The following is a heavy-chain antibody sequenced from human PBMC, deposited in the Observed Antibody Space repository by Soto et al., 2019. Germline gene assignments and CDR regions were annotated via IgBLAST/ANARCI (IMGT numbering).Heavy chain of an antibody. CDR1: GFTFSDYY. J-gene: IGHJ6*02. CDR2: ISTSRNTV. V-gene: IGHV3-11*01. Sequence: GGSLRLSCAASGFTFSDYYMSWVRQAPGKGLEWLSYISTSRNTVYYADSVKGRFTVSRDNAQNLVYLEMNSLRAEDTAVYYCARSGYYDFWSGWAYYGMDVWGQGTTVTVSS. CDR3: ARSGYYDFWSGWAYYGMDV. D-gene: IGHD3-3*01.